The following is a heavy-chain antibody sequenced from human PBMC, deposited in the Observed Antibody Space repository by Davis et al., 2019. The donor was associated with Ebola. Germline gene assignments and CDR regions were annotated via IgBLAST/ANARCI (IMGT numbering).Heavy chain of an antibody. CDR2: ISSSSSYI. CDR3: ARHIAAAGHHYYYYYMDV. D-gene: IGHD6-13*01. V-gene: IGHV3-21*05. Sequence: GESLKISCAASGFTFSSYAMSWVRQAPGKGLEWVSYISSSSSYIYYADSVKGRFTISRDNAKNSLYLQMNSLRDEDTAVYYCARHIAAAGHHYYYYYMDVWGKGTTVTVSS. J-gene: IGHJ6*03. CDR1: GFTFSSYA.